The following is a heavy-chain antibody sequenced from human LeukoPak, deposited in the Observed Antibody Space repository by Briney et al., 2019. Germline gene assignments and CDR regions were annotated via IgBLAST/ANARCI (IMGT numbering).Heavy chain of an antibody. CDR1: GFTFSIYG. Sequence: PGGSLRLSCAASGFTFSIYGMNWVRQAPGEGLEWVASISSDSTNIYYTDSVKGRFTISRDNVKNSLYLQMNSLRAEDTAVYYCASSRTRTDYWGQGTLVTVSS. V-gene: IGHV3-21*01. CDR2: ISSDSTNI. J-gene: IGHJ4*02. D-gene: IGHD1-14*01. CDR3: ASSRTRTDY.